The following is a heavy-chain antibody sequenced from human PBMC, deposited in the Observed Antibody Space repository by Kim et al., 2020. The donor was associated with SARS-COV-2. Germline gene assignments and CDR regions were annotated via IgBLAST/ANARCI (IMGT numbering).Heavy chain of an antibody. CDR3: ARLPGFRGPSDY. J-gene: IGHJ4*02. Sequence: SETLSLTCTVSGGSISSSSYYWGWIRQPPGKGLEWIGSIYYSGSTYYNPSLKSRVTISVDTSKNQFSLKLSSVTAADTAVYYCARLPGFRGPSDYWGQGTLVTVSS. CDR2: IYYSGST. D-gene: IGHD3-10*01. V-gene: IGHV4-39*01. CDR1: GGSISSSSYY.